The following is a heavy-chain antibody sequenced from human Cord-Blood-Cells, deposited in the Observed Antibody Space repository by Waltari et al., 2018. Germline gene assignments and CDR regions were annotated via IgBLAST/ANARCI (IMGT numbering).Heavy chain of an antibody. CDR2: INHSGST. Sequence: QVQLQQWGAGLLKPSETLSLTCAVYGGSFSGSYWSWIRQPPGKGLEWIGEINHSGSTNYNPSLKSRVTISVDTSKNQFSLKLSSVTAADTAVYYCARAPELIAAAGTNYFDYWGQGTLVTVSS. CDR3: ARAPELIAAAGTNYFDY. D-gene: IGHD6-13*01. V-gene: IGHV4-34*01. CDR1: GGSFSGSY. J-gene: IGHJ4*02.